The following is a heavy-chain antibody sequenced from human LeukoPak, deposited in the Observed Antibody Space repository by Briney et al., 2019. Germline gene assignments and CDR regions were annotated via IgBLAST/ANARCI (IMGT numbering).Heavy chain of an antibody. CDR1: GFTFSIYD. J-gene: IGHJ6*03. D-gene: IGHD2-21*01. CDR2: IDTVGDT. Sequence: PGGSLRLSCTGSGFTFSIYDMHWVRHVTGKGLEWVSGIDTVGDTQYSSSVKGRFIISRENAGNSLYLQLNSLRAGDTAVYYCARGGGPIRNYYMDVWGKGTTVTVSS. CDR3: ARGGGPIRNYYMDV. V-gene: IGHV3-13*01.